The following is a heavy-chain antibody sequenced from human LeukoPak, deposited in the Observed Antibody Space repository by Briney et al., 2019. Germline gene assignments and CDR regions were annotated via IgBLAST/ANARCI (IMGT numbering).Heavy chain of an antibody. Sequence: PSETLSLTCTVSGNSISSGDNYWSWIRQPAGKGLEWIGSIYYSGSTYYDPSLKSRVTISVDTSKNQFSLKLSSVTAADTAVYYCARKRSTSCYAFDYWGQGTLVTVSS. CDR3: ARKRSTSCYAFDY. J-gene: IGHJ4*02. CDR2: IYYSGST. CDR1: GNSISSGDNY. V-gene: IGHV4-39*01. D-gene: IGHD2-2*01.